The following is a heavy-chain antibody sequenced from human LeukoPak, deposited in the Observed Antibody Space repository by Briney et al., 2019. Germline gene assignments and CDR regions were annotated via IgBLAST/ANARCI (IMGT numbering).Heavy chain of an antibody. CDR2: ISYDGSDK. CDR1: GFTFSSYA. V-gene: IGHV3-30-3*01. J-gene: IGHJ4*02. Sequence: GRSLRLSCATSGFTFSSYAMHWVRQAPGKGLEWVAVISYDGSDKYYADSVKGRFTISRDNSKNTLYLQMNSLRAEDTAVYYCASLGMGGYWGQGTLVTVSS. CDR3: ASLGMGGY. D-gene: IGHD7-27*01.